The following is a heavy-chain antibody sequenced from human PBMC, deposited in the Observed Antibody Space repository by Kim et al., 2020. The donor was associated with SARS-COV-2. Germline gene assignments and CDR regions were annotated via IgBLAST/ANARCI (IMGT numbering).Heavy chain of an antibody. CDR1: GGSISYY. J-gene: IGHJ5*02. Sequence: SETLSLTCTISGGSISYYWSWIRQPPGKGLEWIGYVYYIGSTNYNPSLEGRVTITLDTSKNQFSLKLSSVTAADTAVYYCARGHSSGRYNWFDPWGQGTPVTASS. D-gene: IGHD6-19*01. V-gene: IGHV4-59*01. CDR2: VYYIGST. CDR3: ARGHSSGRYNWFDP.